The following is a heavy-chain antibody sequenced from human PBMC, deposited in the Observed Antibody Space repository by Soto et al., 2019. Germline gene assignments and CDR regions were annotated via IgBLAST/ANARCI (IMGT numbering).Heavy chain of an antibody. CDR1: GFTVSTHY. CDR2: IYSGGDT. CDR3: ARVGGNPAYYGMDV. Sequence: EVQLVESGGGLIQPGGSLRLSCAASGFTVSTHYMSWVRQAPGKGLEWVSVIYSGGDTYYADYVRDRFTVSRDNSKNTLYLQMNSLRAEDTAVYYCARVGGNPAYYGMDVWGQGTTVTVSS. V-gene: IGHV3-53*01. J-gene: IGHJ6*02. D-gene: IGHD4-4*01.